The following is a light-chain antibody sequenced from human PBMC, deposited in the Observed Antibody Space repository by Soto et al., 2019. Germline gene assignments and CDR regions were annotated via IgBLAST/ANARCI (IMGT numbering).Light chain of an antibody. CDR3: QSYDSSLSGWV. V-gene: IGLV1-40*01. CDR2: GNS. Sequence: QSVLTQPPSVSGAPGQRVTISCTGSSSNIGAGYDVHWYQQLPGTAPKLLIYGNSNRPSGVPDRFSGSKSGTSASLAITGLQAEDEAESYCQSYDSSLSGWVFGGGTKLTVL. J-gene: IGLJ3*02. CDR1: SSNIGAGYD.